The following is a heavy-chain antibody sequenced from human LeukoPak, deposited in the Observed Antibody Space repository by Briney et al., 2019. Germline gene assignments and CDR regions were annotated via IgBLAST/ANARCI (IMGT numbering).Heavy chain of an antibody. D-gene: IGHD3-3*01. CDR1: GYTFTGYY. CDR3: ARARENFWSGYYTVGSFDY. CDR2: INPNSGGT. V-gene: IGHV1-2*02. J-gene: IGHJ4*02. Sequence: ASVKVSCKASGYTFTGYYMHWVRQAPGQGLEWMGWINPNSGGTNYAQKFQGRVTMTRDTSISTAYMELSRLRSDDTAVYYCARARENFWSGYYTVGSFDYWGQGTLVTVSS.